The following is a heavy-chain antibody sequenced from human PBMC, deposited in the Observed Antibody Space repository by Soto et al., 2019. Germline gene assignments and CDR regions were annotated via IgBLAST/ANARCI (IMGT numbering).Heavy chain of an antibody. D-gene: IGHD3-3*01. CDR3: ARTIFGSWYFDL. CDR1: RLAFAGDS. J-gene: IGHJ2*01. V-gene: IGHV1-2*04. CDR2: INPNSGGT. Sequence: AARLAFAGDSLGSAGQAPGQGLEWMGWINPNSGGTNYAQKFQGWVTMTRDTSISTAYMELSRLRSDDTAVYYCARTIFGSWYFDLWGRGTLVTVSS.